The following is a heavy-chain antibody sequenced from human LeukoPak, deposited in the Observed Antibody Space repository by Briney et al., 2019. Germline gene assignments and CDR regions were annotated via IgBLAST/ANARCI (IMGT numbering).Heavy chain of an antibody. V-gene: IGHV3-23*01. CDR3: AKVSGGVWLYDISHFDY. Sequence: GGYLRLSCAASGFTFSSYAMSWVRQAPGKGLEWVLAISGSGGSTYYADPVKGRFTISTENSKNTLYPQMNSLRAEDTAVYYCAKVSGGVWLYDISHFDYWGQGTLITVSS. CDR2: ISGSGGST. D-gene: IGHD3-9*01. J-gene: IGHJ4*02. CDR1: GFTFSSYA.